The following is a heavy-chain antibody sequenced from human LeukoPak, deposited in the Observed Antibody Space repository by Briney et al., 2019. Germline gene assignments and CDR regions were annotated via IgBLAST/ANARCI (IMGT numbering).Heavy chain of an antibody. J-gene: IGHJ6*02. V-gene: IGHV1-69*04. D-gene: IGHD2-21*02. Sequence: GASVKVSCKASGGTFSSYAIIWVRQAPGQGLEWMGRIIPILGIANYAQKFQGRVTITADKSTSTAYMELSSLRSEDTAVYYCARAGCGGDCYSGYYYGMDVWGQGTTVTVSS. CDR3: ARAGCGGDCYSGYYYGMDV. CDR2: IIPILGIA. CDR1: GGTFSSYA.